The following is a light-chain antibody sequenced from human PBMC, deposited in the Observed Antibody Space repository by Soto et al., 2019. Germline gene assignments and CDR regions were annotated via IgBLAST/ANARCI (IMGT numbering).Light chain of an antibody. J-gene: IGKJ2*01. V-gene: IGKV3-20*01. Sequence: EIVLTQSPGTLSLSPGERATLSCRASQSISNDYLARYQQKPGQSPRLLIYRASSRATGIPDRFSGSGSGTDFTLTISRLEPEDFAVYYCHQYGSSPYTFGQGTKLEIK. CDR1: QSISNDY. CDR2: RAS. CDR3: HQYGSSPYT.